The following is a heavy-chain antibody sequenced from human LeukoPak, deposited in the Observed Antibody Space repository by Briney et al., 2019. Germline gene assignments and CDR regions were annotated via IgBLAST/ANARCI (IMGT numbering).Heavy chain of an antibody. CDR1: GFTFSGSA. Sequence: GGSLRLSCAASGFTFSGSAMHWVRQASGKGLEWVGRIRSKANSYATAYAASVKGRFTISRDDSKNTAYLQMNSLKTEDTAVYYCTKLITMVRGVIITDNLDVWGKGTTVTVSS. J-gene: IGHJ6*04. D-gene: IGHD3-10*01. CDR3: TKLITMVRGVIITDNLDV. CDR2: IRSKANSYAT. V-gene: IGHV3-73*01.